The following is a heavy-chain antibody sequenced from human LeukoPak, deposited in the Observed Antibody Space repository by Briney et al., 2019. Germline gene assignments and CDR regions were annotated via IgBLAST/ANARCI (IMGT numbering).Heavy chain of an antibody. CDR3: ARMDFTVATIFNWFDP. D-gene: IGHD5-12*01. J-gene: IGHJ5*02. Sequence: PSETLSLTCTVSGDSMSSHFYYWGWIRQPPGKGLEWIGSIFSSGGINYNPSLKSRVTISVDPSKNQLSLKLSSVTAAETAVYYCARMDFTVATIFNWFDPWGQGTLVTVSS. CDR1: GDSMSSHFYY. V-gene: IGHV4-39*07. CDR2: IFSSGGI.